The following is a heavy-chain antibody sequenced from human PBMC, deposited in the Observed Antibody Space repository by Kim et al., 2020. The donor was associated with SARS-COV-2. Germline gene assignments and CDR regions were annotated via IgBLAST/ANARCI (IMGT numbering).Heavy chain of an antibody. D-gene: IGHD2-15*01. J-gene: IGHJ6*04. CDR1: GYTFTSYG. V-gene: IGHV1-18*01. CDR3: ARKVGYCSGGSGDSGWYYYYGMDI. CDR2: ISAYNGNT. Sequence: ASVKVSCKASGYTFTSYGISWVRQAPGQGLEWMGWISAYNGNTNYAQKLQGRVTMTTDTSTSTAYMELRSLRSDDTAVYYCARKVGYCSGGSGDSGWYYYYGMDIWGEGTTVTVSS.